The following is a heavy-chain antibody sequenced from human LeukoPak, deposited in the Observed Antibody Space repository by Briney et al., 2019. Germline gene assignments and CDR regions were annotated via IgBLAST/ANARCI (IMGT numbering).Heavy chain of an antibody. Sequence: PSETLSLTCAVYGGSFSGYYWSWIRQPPGKGLEWIGEINHSGSTNYNPSLKSRVTISVDTSKNQFSLKLSSVTAADTAVYYCASSPGSGSYPYWGQGTLVTVSS. D-gene: IGHD1-26*01. CDR2: INHSGST. CDR3: ASSPGSGSYPY. V-gene: IGHV4-34*01. J-gene: IGHJ4*02. CDR1: GGSFSGYY.